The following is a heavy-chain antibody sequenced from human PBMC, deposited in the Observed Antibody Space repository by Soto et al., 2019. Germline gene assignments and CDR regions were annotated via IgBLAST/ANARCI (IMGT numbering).Heavy chain of an antibody. V-gene: IGHV4-39*01. CDR2: IYYTGST. CDR3: ARHGTAMVMSLRYYYGMDV. D-gene: IGHD5-18*01. Sequence: QLQLQESGPGLVKPSETLSLTCTVSGGSISSSSYYWGWIRQPPGKGLEWIGSIYYTGSTYYNPSVKSRVTISVDTSKNQFSLKLSSVTAADTAVYYCARHGTAMVMSLRYYYGMDVWGQGTTVTVSS. CDR1: GGSISSSSYY. J-gene: IGHJ6*02.